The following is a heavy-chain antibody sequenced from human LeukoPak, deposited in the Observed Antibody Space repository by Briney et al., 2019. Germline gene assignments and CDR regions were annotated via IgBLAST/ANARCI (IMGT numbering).Heavy chain of an antibody. CDR2: ISYDGSNK. Sequence: GGSLRLSCAASGFTFSNYAMHRVRQAPGKGLEWVAVISYDGSNKYYADSVKGRFTISRDNSKNTLYLQMNSLRAEDTAVYYCARAAWFGEPFDYWGQGTLVTVSS. V-gene: IGHV3-30*04. CDR1: GFTFSNYA. CDR3: ARAAWFGEPFDY. J-gene: IGHJ4*02. D-gene: IGHD3-10*01.